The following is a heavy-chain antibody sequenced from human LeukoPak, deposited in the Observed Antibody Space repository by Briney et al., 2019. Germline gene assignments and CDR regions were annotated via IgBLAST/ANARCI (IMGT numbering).Heavy chain of an antibody. D-gene: IGHD1-26*01. Sequence: ASLKVSCKASGYTFTSYYMHWVRQAPGQGLEWMGITNPSGGSTSYAQKFQGRVTMTRDTSTSTVYMELSSLRSEDTAVYYCAREILGEYYYYYYGMDVWGQGTTVTVSS. J-gene: IGHJ6*02. CDR1: GYTFTSYY. V-gene: IGHV1-46*01. CDR2: TNPSGGST. CDR3: AREILGEYYYYYYGMDV.